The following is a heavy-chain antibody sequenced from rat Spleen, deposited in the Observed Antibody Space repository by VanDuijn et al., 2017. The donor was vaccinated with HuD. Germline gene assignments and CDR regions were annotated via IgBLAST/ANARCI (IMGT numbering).Heavy chain of an antibody. D-gene: IGHD1-12*02. CDR1: GFSLISHS. CDR2: LWGDGST. J-gene: IGHJ4*01. Sequence: QVQLKESGPGLVQPSQTLSLTCTVSGFSLISHSVHWVRQPPGKGLEWMAGLWGDGSTDYNSTLKSRLSISRDTSKSQVFLKMNSLQTEDTATYYCARDVANYYGGTYGVMAAWGQGASVTVSS. V-gene: IGHV2-1*01. CDR3: ARDVANYYGGTYGVMAA.